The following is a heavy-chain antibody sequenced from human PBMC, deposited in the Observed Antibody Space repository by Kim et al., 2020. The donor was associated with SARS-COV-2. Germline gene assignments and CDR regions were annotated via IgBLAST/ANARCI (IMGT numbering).Heavy chain of an antibody. CDR2: IRTKAYGGTT. CDR1: GFTFGDYA. D-gene: IGHD2-15*01. Sequence: GGSLRLSCTASGFTFGDYAMSWVRQAPGRGLEWVAFIRTKAYGGTTEYAASVKGRFTISRDDSKSIAYLQMNSLKSEDTAVYYCTRVPIRYCSGGTCYYYGMDVWGQGTTVTVSS. CDR3: TRVPIRYCSGGTCYYYGMDV. J-gene: IGHJ6*02. V-gene: IGHV3-49*04.